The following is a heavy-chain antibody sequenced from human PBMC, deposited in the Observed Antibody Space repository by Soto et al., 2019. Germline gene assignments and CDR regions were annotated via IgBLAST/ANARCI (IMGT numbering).Heavy chain of an antibody. CDR1: GDFNTNFY. J-gene: IGHJ4*02. Sequence: SETLSLTCTVSGDFNTNFYWSWIRQSPGKGLEWIGYFYYTGSINYNPSLKSRVTIFIDTSKNQFSLKLSSVTAADTAVYFCARLPGYCSGDSCRIDYWGQGTLVTVSS. D-gene: IGHD2-15*01. V-gene: IGHV4-59*08. CDR2: FYYTGSI. CDR3: ARLPGYCSGDSCRIDY.